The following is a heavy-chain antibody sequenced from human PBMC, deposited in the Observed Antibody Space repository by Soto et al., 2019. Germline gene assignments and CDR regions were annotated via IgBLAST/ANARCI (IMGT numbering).Heavy chain of an antibody. V-gene: IGHV1-18*01. J-gene: IGHJ4*02. CDR1: GYTFTSYG. Sequence: QVQLVQSGAEVKKPGASVKVSCKASGYTFTSYGISWVRQAPGQGLEWMGWISAYNGNTNYAQKLQGRVTMTTDTPTSTAYMELRSLRSDDTAVYYCATSGTNRGEAVAGTWDYWGQGTLVTVSS. D-gene: IGHD6-19*01. CDR3: ATSGTNRGEAVAGTWDY. CDR2: ISAYNGNT.